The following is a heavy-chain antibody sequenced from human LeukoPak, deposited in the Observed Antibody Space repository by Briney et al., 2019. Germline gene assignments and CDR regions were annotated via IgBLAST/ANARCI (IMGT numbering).Heavy chain of an antibody. D-gene: IGHD3-3*01. Sequence: SQTLSLTCTVSGGSISSGSYYWSWIRQPAGKGLEWIGRIYTSGSTNYNPSLKSRVTISVDTSKNQFSLKLSSVTAADTAVYYCARDGVITIFGVVPGGFDPWGQGTLVTVSS. CDR2: IYTSGST. V-gene: IGHV4-61*02. CDR1: GGSISSGSYY. J-gene: IGHJ5*02. CDR3: ARDGVITIFGVVPGGFDP.